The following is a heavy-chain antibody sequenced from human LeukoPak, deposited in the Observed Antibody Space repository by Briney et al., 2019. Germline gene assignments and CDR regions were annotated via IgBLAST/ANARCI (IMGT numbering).Heavy chain of an antibody. CDR1: GFTFSSYA. CDR3: AKESPIPYTAMVDFDY. D-gene: IGHD5-18*01. Sequence: GGSLRLSCAASGFTFSSYAMSWVRQVPGKGLEWVSVISGNGGSTHYTDSVKGRFTISRDNSKNTLYLQMNSLRAEDTAVYYCAKESPIPYTAMVDFDYWGQGTLVTVSS. CDR2: ISGNGGST. J-gene: IGHJ4*02. V-gene: IGHV3-23*01.